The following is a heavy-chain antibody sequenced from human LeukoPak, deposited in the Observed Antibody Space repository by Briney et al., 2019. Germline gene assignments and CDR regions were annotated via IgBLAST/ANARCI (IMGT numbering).Heavy chain of an antibody. CDR1: GFTFSVYY. D-gene: IGHD3-10*01. CDR2: ISSSGSTI. J-gene: IGHJ4*02. Sequence: KAGGSLRLSCAASGFTFSVYYMSWIRQAPGKGLEWVSYISSSGSTIYYADSVKGRFTISRDNAKNSLYLQMNSLRAEDTAVYYCARVEARYYGSGSYYNVWTFDYWGQGTLVTVSS. CDR3: ARVEARYYGSGSYYNVWTFDY. V-gene: IGHV3-11*01.